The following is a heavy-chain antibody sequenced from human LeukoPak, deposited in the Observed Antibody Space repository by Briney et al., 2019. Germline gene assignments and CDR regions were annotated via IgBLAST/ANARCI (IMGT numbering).Heavy chain of an antibody. CDR2: IGGSGGST. J-gene: IGHJ6*03. V-gene: IGHV3-23*01. CDR3: AKWLVPFYYYYYMDV. D-gene: IGHD6-19*01. CDR1: GFTFSTYA. Sequence: GGSLRLSCAASGFTFSTYAMSWVRQAPGKGLEWVSAIGGSGGSTYYADSVKGRFTISRDNSKNTLYLQMNSLRAEDTAVYYCAKWLVPFYYYYYMDVWGKGATVTIPS.